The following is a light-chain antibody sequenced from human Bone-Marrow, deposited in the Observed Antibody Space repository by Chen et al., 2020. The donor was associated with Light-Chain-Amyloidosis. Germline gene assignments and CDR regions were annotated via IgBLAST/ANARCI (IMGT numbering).Light chain of an antibody. CDR1: SSDVGGYNY. V-gene: IGLV2-14*01. CDR3: SSYTSSSTLAYV. J-gene: IGLJ1*01. CDR2: DVS. Sequence: QSALTQPASVSGSPGQSRTISCTGTSSDVGGYNYVSWYQQHPGKAPKLMIYDVSNRPSGVSNRFSGSKSGNTASLTISGLQAEDEADYYCSSYTSSSTLAYVFGTGTKVTVL.